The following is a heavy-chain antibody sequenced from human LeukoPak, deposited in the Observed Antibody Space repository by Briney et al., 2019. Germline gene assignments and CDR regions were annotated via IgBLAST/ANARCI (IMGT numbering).Heavy chain of an antibody. CDR3: AREAGNCGGDCYAFDI. Sequence: PGGSLRLSCAASGFTFSSYWMSWVRQAPGKGLEWVANIKQDGSEKYYVDSVKGRFTISRDNAKNSLYLQMNSLRAEDTAVYYCAREAGNCGGDCYAFDIWGQGTMVTVSS. CDR2: IKQDGSEK. D-gene: IGHD2-21*02. V-gene: IGHV3-7*01. J-gene: IGHJ3*02. CDR1: GFTFSSYW.